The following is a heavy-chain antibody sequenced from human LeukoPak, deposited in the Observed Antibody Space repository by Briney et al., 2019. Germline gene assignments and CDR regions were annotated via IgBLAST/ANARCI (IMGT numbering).Heavy chain of an antibody. J-gene: IGHJ4*02. D-gene: IGHD2-15*01. CDR2: IYHSGST. CDR1: GGSISSSNW. CDR3: ARGSPGYCSGGSCPDTGFDY. Sequence: SGTLSLTCAVSGGSISSSNWWSWVRQPPGKGLEWIGEIYHSGSTNYNPSLKSRVTISVDKSENQFSLKLSSVTAADTAVYYCARGSPGYCSGGSCPDTGFDYWGQGTLVTVSS. V-gene: IGHV4-4*02.